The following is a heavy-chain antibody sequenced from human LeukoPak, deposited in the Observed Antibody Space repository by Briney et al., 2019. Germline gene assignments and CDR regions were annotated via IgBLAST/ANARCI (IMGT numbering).Heavy chain of an antibody. CDR2: ISSSGSTI. CDR1: GFTFSDYY. CDR3: ARAIGYCSGGSCQETWFDP. V-gene: IGHV3-11*01. J-gene: IGHJ5*02. D-gene: IGHD2-15*01. Sequence: GGSLRLSCAASGFTFSDYYMSGIRQAPGKGLEWVSYISSSGSTIYYADSVKGRFTISRDNAKNSLYLQMNSLRAEDTAVYYCARAIGYCSGGSCQETWFDPWGQGTLVTVSS.